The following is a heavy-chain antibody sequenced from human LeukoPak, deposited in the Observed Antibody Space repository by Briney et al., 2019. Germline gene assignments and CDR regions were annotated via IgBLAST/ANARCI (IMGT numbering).Heavy chain of an antibody. Sequence: PGGSLRLSCVASGFTFSDYWMSWVRQAPGKGLEWVANIKQDGGEKYYVDSIKGRFTISRDNAKNSLYVQMNNLRAEDTAVYYCARDQGWGDYWGQGTLVTVSS. D-gene: IGHD3-16*01. J-gene: IGHJ4*02. CDR3: ARDQGWGDY. CDR1: GFTFSDYW. CDR2: IKQDGGEK. V-gene: IGHV3-7*01.